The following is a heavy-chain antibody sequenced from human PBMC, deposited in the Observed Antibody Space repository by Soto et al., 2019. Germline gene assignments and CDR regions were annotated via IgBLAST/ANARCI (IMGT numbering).Heavy chain of an antibody. D-gene: IGHD7-27*01. CDR3: ARGPNWGYRFDS. V-gene: IGHV1-69*06. J-gene: IGHJ4*02. CDR1: GGTFSGLA. CDR2: LIPLFGTT. Sequence: QVQLVQSGAEVKKPGSSVKVSCEASGGTFSGLAISWVRQAPGQGPEWMGGLIPLFGTTQHAQNFQDRLTITADKSTSTAYMELTSLRFEDTAIYYCARGPNWGYRFDSWGQGTLVTVSS.